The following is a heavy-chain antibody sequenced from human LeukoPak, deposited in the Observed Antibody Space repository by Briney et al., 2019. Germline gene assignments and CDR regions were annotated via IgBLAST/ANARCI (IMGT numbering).Heavy chain of an antibody. J-gene: IGHJ4*02. V-gene: IGHV3-53*04. CDR2: IYSGGST. CDR3: ARAAAGVDY. Sequence: PGGSLRLSCAASGFPVSSNYMSGVRPAPPRGLEGVSVIYSGGSTYYADSVQGRFTISRQNSKNTLYLQMNSLRAEDTAVYYCARAAAGVDYWGQGTLVTVSS. D-gene: IGHD6-13*01. CDR1: GFPVSSNY.